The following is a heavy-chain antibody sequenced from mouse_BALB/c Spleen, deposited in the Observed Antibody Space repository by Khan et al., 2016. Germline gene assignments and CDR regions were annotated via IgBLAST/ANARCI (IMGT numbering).Heavy chain of an antibody. D-gene: IGHD3-1*01. V-gene: IGHV9-3*02. J-gene: IGHJ3*01. Sequence: QIQLVQSGPELKTPGAPVKISCKASGYPFTNSGMNWVKQAPGKGLKWMGWIHTSTGEPTYAEEFKGRIAFSMETSASTAYLQLNNLKSEDTATYFCPSTSRVSFAYGGQGTLLTVSS. CDR2: IHTSTGEP. CDR3: PSTSRVSFAY. CDR1: GYPFTNSG.